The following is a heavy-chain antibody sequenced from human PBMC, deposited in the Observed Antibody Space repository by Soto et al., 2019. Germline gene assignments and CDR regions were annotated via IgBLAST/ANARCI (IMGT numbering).Heavy chain of an antibody. CDR1: GFTLSRHT. CDR2: IGSRTSDI. D-gene: IGHD3-22*01. J-gene: IGHJ3*02. V-gene: IGHV3-21*01. Sequence: LRLSCAASGFTLSRHTMNWVRQAPGKELEWVSFIGSRTSDIYYADSVKGRFTISRDNAKNSLYLDLTRLRAEDTAVYFCVRDYYDTSGYPNTFDMWGQGTMVTVSS. CDR3: VRDYYDTSGYPNTFDM.